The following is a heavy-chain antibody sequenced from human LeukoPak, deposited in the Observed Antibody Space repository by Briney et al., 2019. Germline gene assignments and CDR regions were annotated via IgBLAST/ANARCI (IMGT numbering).Heavy chain of an antibody. V-gene: IGHV4-61*01. CDR1: GGSVSSSNYH. Sequence: PSETLSLTCTVSGGSVSSSNYHWSWIRQPPGKGLEWIGYFSSSGSTSYKASLKSRVSISADTSKNQFSLKLRSVTAADTAVYYCARDGSLGFGELFGAFDIWGQGTMVTVSS. J-gene: IGHJ3*02. CDR3: ARDGSLGFGELFGAFDI. D-gene: IGHD3-10*01. CDR2: FSSSGST.